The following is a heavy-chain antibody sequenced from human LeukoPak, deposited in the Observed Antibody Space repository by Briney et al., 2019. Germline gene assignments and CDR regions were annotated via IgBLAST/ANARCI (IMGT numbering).Heavy chain of an antibody. J-gene: IGHJ3*02. CDR2: IIPIFGKA. D-gene: IGHD3-3*01. CDR3: ARHGGITIFGVAQTGGAFDI. V-gene: IGHV1-69*05. Sequence: GASVKVSCKASGGTFSNYAISWVRQAPGQGLEWMGEIIPIFGKANYAQKFQDRVTITTDDSTSTAYMELSRLRSEETAVYYCARHGGITIFGVAQTGGAFDIWGQGTMVTVSS. CDR1: GGTFSNYA.